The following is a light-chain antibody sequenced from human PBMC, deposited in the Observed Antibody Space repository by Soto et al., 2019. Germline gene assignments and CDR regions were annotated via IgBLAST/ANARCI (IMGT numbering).Light chain of an antibody. CDR2: LGS. Sequence: DIVMTQSPLYLPVTPGEPASISCRSSHSLLHSNGYNYLDWYLQKPGQSPQLLIYLGSNRASGVPDRFSGSGSGTDFTLKISRVGAEDVGVYYCMQALQTPAFGQGTKVDIK. CDR3: MQALQTPA. CDR1: HSLLHSNGYNY. V-gene: IGKV2-28*01. J-gene: IGKJ1*01.